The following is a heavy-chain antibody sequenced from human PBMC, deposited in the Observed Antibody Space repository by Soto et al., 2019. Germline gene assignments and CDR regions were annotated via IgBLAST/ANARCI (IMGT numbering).Heavy chain of an antibody. Sequence: QVQLVESGGGVVQPGRSLRLSCAASGFTFSSYGMHWVRQAPGKGLEWVAVISYDGSKKYYADSVKGRFTISRDNSKNTLYLQMNSLRAEDTAVYYCAKADGSGSPFDYWGQGTLVTVSS. CDR1: GFTFSSYG. J-gene: IGHJ4*02. CDR3: AKADGSGSPFDY. V-gene: IGHV3-30*18. CDR2: ISYDGSKK. D-gene: IGHD3-10*01.